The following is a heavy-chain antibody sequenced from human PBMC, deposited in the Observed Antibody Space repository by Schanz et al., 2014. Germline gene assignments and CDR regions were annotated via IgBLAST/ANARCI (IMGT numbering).Heavy chain of an antibody. J-gene: IGHJ2*01. CDR1: GFTFSSYS. Sequence: EVLLVESGGGLVTPGESLRLSCAASGFTFSSYSMNWVRQAPGKGLEWVSSVSHGGTYIYYADSVRGRFTISRDNAKNSLFLRMHSLRADDTAVYYCARSTYYDILTGQTHTRVDVRYFDLWGRGTLVTVSS. CDR3: ARSTYYDILTGQTHTRVDVRYFDL. CDR2: VSHGGTYI. D-gene: IGHD3-9*01. V-gene: IGHV3-21*02.